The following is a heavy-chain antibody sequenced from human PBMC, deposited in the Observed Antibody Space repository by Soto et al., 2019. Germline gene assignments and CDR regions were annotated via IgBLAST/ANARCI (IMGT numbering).Heavy chain of an antibody. Sequence: QVQLVQSGGEVKEPGASVKVSCKASGYRFSRYGINWVRQAPGQGLEWMGWVSTYDGNIQYAQKFQGRITMTTDTSTNTVYLELRSLTSDDTAVYYCARDEEDANLMIVVLPGDYWGQGTLVSVSS. V-gene: IGHV1-18*01. CDR2: VSTYDGNI. CDR3: ARDEEDANLMIVVLPGDY. J-gene: IGHJ4*02. D-gene: IGHD2-21*01. CDR1: GYRFSRYG.